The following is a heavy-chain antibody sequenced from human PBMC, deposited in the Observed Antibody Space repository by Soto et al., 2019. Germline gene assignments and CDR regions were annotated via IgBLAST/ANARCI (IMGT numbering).Heavy chain of an antibody. CDR1: GGSISSSSYY. V-gene: IGHV4-39*07. CDR3: ARDALSRDSI. CDR2: IYHIGST. D-gene: IGHD3-22*01. Sequence: SETLSLTCTVSGGSISSSSYYWGWIRQPPGKGLEWLRSIYHIGSTNYNPSLESRVTISVDTSKNQFSLKLSSVTAADTAVYYCARDALSRDSIWGQGTLVTVSS. J-gene: IGHJ4*02.